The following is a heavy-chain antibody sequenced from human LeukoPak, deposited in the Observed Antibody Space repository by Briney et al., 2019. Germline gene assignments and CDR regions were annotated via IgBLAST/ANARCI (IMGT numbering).Heavy chain of an antibody. D-gene: IGHD3-10*01. CDR1: ADSLSSGGHY. CDR2: IHHSGSS. Sequence: SQTLSLTCTVSADSLSSGGHYWAWLRQLPGKGLESIGFIHHSGSSRHNPSLKDRVAISVDASRKQFALRLSSVTAADTAIYYCARGGNRFGGFYFDYWGQGIQVIVSS. V-gene: IGHV4-31*03. J-gene: IGHJ4*02. CDR3: ARGGNRFGGFYFDY.